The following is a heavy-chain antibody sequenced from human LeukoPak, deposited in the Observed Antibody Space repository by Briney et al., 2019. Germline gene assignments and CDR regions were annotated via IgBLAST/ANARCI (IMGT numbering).Heavy chain of an antibody. CDR1: GFTFSSYA. CDR3: AKSDHGFWTGYKK. V-gene: IGHV3-23*01. D-gene: IGHD3/OR15-3a*01. J-gene: IGHJ4*02. CDR2: ITASGDST. Sequence: GGSLRLSCAASGFTFSSYAMSWVRQAPGKGLEWVSAITASGDSTYYADSVRGRFTISRDDSKSTLYLQMNSPRADDTAVYYCAKSDHGFWTGYKKWGQGTLVTVSS.